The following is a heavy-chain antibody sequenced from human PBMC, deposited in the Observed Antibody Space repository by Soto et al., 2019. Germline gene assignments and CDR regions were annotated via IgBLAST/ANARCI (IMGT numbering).Heavy chain of an antibody. CDR1: GGTFTSYA. CDR2: IIPIFGTA. CDR3: ATMKGGYQSYYYGMDV. J-gene: IGHJ6*02. V-gene: IGHV1-69*12. Sequence: QVQLVQSGAEVKKPGSSVKVSCKASGGTFTSYAISWVRQAPGQGLEWVGGIIPIFGTADYAQKFQGRVTITADESTSTAYMELNSLRSEDTAVYYCATMKGGYQSYYYGMDVWGQGTTVTVSS. D-gene: IGHD3-16*02.